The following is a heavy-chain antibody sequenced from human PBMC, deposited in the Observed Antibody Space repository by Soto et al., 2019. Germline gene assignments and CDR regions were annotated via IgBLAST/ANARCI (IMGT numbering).Heavy chain of an antibody. J-gene: IGHJ4*02. D-gene: IGHD6-13*01. CDR3: AKDQGSSWYEIDY. CDR1: GFTFSPYY. Sequence: GGSLRLSCAASGFTFSPYYMSWVRQAPGKGLEWVSTISGSGGSTYYADSVKGRFTISRDNSKNTLYLQMNSLRAEDTAVYYCAKDQGSSWYEIDYWGQGTLVTVSS. V-gene: IGHV3-23*01. CDR2: ISGSGGST.